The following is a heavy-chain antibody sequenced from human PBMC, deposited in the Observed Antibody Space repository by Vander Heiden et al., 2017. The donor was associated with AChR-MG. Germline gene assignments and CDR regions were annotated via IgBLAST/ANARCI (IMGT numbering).Heavy chain of an antibody. CDR1: GGSVSSGSYY. J-gene: IGHJ5*02. Sequence: QVQLQESGPGLVQPSETLSLTCTVPGGSVSSGSYYWSWIRQPPGKGLEWIGYIYYSGSTNYNPSLKSRVTISVDTSKNQFSLKLSSVTAADTAVYYCARAASPLMSTDIVVVVAAPPWWFDPWGQGTLVTVSS. V-gene: IGHV4-61*01. CDR3: ARAASPLMSTDIVVVVAAPPWWFDP. D-gene: IGHD2-15*01. CDR2: IYYSGST.